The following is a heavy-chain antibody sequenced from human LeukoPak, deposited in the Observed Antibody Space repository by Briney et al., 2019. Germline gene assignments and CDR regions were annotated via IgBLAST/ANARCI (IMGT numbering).Heavy chain of an antibody. CDR3: ARDKYQLAYEIDY. CDR2: INPNSGGT. Sequence: ASVKVSCKASGYTFTGYYMHWVRQAPGQGLEWMGRINPNSGGTNYAQKFQGRVTMTRDTSISTAYMELSRLRSDDTAVYYCARDKYQLAYEIDYWGQGTLVTVSS. V-gene: IGHV1-2*06. CDR1: GYTFTGYY. J-gene: IGHJ4*02. D-gene: IGHD2-2*01.